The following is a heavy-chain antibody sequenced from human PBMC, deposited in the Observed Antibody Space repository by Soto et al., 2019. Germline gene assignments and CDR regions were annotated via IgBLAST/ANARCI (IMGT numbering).Heavy chain of an antibody. V-gene: IGHV3-53*04. D-gene: IGHD6-19*01. J-gene: IGHJ4*02. CDR1: GFTVSSNY. CDR2: IYSVGST. Sequence: EVQLVESGGGLVQPGGSLRLSCAASGFTVSSNYMSWVRQAPGKGLEWGSVIYSVGSTYYADTVKGRFTISRHNAKNTLYLQMNSRRAEDAAVYYCARDSAGVLWGQGTLVTASS. CDR3: ARDSAGVL.